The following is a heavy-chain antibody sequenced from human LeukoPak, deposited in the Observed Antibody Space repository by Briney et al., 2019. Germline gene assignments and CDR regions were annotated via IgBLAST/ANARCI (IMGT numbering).Heavy chain of an antibody. CDR3: ANSMVRGVTQYFQH. CDR2: ISGSGGST. V-gene: IGHV3-23*01. Sequence: GGSLRLSCAASGFTFSSYAMSWVRQAPGKGLGWVSAISGSGGSTYYADSVKGRFTISRDNSKNTLYLQMNSLRAEDTAVYYCANSMVRGVTQYFQHWGQGTLVTVSS. D-gene: IGHD3-10*01. J-gene: IGHJ1*01. CDR1: GFTFSSYA.